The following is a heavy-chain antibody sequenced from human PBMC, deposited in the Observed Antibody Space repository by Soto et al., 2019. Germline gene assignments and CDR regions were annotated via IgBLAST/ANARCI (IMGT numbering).Heavy chain of an antibody. D-gene: IGHD3-22*01. CDR3: ARDRATMIVVPHAFDI. Sequence: GASVKVSCKASGYTFNTYGISWVRQAPGQGLDWMGWISAYNGNTNYAQKLQGRVTMTTDTSTSTAYMELRSLTSDDTAVYYCARDRATMIVVPHAFDIWGQGTMVTVSS. J-gene: IGHJ3*02. V-gene: IGHV1-18*01. CDR1: GYTFNTYG. CDR2: ISAYNGNT.